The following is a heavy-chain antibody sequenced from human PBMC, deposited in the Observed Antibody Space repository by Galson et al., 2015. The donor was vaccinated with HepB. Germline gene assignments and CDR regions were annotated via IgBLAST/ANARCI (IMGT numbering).Heavy chain of an antibody. CDR2: ISDNGGST. D-gene: IGHD6-13*01. CDR1: GFTFSNYA. CDR3: ARRAAASGFSDY. V-gene: IGHV3-23*01. J-gene: IGHJ4*02. Sequence: SLRLSCAASGFTFSNYAMRWFRQAPGKGLEWVSYISDNGGSTSYGDSVRGRFSISRDNSKNTLSLQMNILSAEDTAIYYCARRAAASGFSDYWGQGTLVTVSS.